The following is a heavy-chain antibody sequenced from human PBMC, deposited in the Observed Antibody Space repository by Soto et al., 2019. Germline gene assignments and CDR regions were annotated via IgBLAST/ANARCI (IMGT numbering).Heavy chain of an antibody. Sequence: QVQLVQSGAEVKKPGASVKVSCKASGYTFTSYGISWVRQAPGQGLEWMGWISAYNGNTNYAQKLQGRVTMTTDTSRSRGYRELRGRRCGDTAVYYCARDGSWSEFGWFDPWGQGTLVTVSS. CDR2: ISAYNGNT. CDR1: GYTFTSYG. V-gene: IGHV1-18*01. D-gene: IGHD6-13*01. CDR3: ARDGSWSEFGWFDP. J-gene: IGHJ5*02.